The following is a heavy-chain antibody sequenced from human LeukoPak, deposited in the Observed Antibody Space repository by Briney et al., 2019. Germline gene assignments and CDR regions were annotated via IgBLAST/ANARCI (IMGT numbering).Heavy chain of an antibody. D-gene: IGHD3-9*01. CDR3: ARHTDILTGYYFVGGIDY. CDR2: IYYSGST. CDR1: GGSISSYY. Sequence: PSETLSLTCTVSGGSISSYYWSWIRQPPGKGLEWIGYIYYSGSTNYNPSLKSRVTISVGTSKNQFSLKLSSVTAADTAVYYCARHTDILTGYYFVGGIDYWGQGTLVTVSS. V-gene: IGHV4-59*08. J-gene: IGHJ4*02.